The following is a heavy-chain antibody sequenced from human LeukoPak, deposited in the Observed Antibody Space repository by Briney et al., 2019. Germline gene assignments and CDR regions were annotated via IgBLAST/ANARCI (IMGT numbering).Heavy chain of an antibody. CDR3: GKGGEPTAAVGYFDY. Sequence: GGSVRLLCAASGYIFSSYAMLWVRRARGKGLEWVSAFSGSGGSTYCADYVKGRFTISRDNSKNTRYLQMNSLRAEDTAVYYCGKGGEPTAAVGYFDYWGQGTLVTVSS. CDR2: FSGSGGST. CDR1: GYIFSSYA. D-gene: IGHD1-14*01. J-gene: IGHJ4*02. V-gene: IGHV3-23*01.